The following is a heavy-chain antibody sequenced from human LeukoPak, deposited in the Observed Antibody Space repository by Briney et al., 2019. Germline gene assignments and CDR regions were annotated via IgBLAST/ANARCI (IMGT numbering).Heavy chain of an antibody. CDR1: GFTFSSYA. D-gene: IGHD2/OR15-2a*01. V-gene: IGHV3-23*01. CDR2: ISGSGTNT. CDR3: ARERKTAIVTAFYV. Sequence: GGSLRLSCAASGFTFSSYAMNWVRQAPGMGLEWVSTISGSGTNTFYSDYVKGRFTISRDNSRTTLFLQMSSLRVEDTAVYFCARERKTAIVTAFYVWGQGTMVTVSS. J-gene: IGHJ3*01.